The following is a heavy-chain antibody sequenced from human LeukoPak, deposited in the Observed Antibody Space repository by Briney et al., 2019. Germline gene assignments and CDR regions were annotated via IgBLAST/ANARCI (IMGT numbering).Heavy chain of an antibody. CDR1: GGSISSGSYY. Sequence: PSETLSLTCTVSGGSISSGSYYWSWIRQPAGKGLEWIGRIYTSGSTNYNPSLKSRVTISVDTSKNQFSLKLSSVTAADTAVYYCARVSGDGSYYDYWGQGTLVTVSS. J-gene: IGHJ4*02. CDR2: IYTSGST. CDR3: ARVSGDGSYYDY. V-gene: IGHV4-61*02. D-gene: IGHD5-24*01.